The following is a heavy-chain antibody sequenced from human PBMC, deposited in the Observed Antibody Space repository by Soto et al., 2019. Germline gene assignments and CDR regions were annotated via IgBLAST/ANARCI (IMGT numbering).Heavy chain of an antibody. CDR2: ISAYNGNT. Sequence: GASVKVSCKASGYTFTSYGISWVRQAPGQGLEWMGWISAYNGNTNYAQKLQGRVTMTTDTSTSTAYMELRSLRSDDTAVYYCARAPPVVTGTAWGLNNWFDPWGQGTLVTVSS. J-gene: IGHJ5*02. V-gene: IGHV1-18*01. CDR3: ARAPPVVTGTAWGLNNWFDP. D-gene: IGHD1-20*01. CDR1: GYTFTSYG.